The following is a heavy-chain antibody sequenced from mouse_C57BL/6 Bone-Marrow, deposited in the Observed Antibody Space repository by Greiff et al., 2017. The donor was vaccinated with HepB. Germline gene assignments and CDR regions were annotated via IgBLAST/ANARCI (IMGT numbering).Heavy chain of an antibody. J-gene: IGHJ4*01. V-gene: IGHV1-69*01. CDR3: ARRSSYGYYAMDY. CDR2: IDPSDSYT. D-gene: IGHD1-1*01. CDR1: GYTFTSYW. Sequence: QVHVKQPGAELVMPGASVKLSCKASGYTFTSYWMHWVKQRPGQGLEWIGEIDPSDSYTNYNQKFKGKSTLTVDKSSSTAYMQLSSLTSEDSAVYYCARRSSYGYYAMDYWGQGTSVTVSS.